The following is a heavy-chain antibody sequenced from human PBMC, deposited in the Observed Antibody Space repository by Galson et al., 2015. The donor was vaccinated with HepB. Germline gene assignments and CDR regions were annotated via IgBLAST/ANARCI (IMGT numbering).Heavy chain of an antibody. CDR2: IFTSGNT. Sequence: QVQLQESGPGLVKPSETLSLTCTVSGGSMSNYYWAWIRQPAGRGLEWIGRIFTSGNTKYNPSLESRVAMSVDTLKNQFSLNLYSVTAADTAVYYCASERGYSDAFDIWGQGTMVTVSS. CDR3: ASERGYSDAFDI. CDR1: GGSMSNYY. D-gene: IGHD5-12*01. V-gene: IGHV4-4*07. J-gene: IGHJ3*02.